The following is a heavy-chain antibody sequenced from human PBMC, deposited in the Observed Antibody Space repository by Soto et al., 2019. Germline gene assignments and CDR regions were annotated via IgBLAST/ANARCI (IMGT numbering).Heavy chain of an antibody. Sequence: PSETLSLTCTVSGGSISSYYWSWIRQPPGKGLEWIGYIYYTGTTDYNPSLKRRVTISVDMSKNQISLNLTSVTAADTAVYFCARALSTNEGWFDPWGQGSLVTVSS. CDR1: GGSISSYY. D-gene: IGHD2-8*01. CDR3: ARALSTNEGWFDP. CDR2: IYYTGTT. J-gene: IGHJ5*02. V-gene: IGHV4-59*01.